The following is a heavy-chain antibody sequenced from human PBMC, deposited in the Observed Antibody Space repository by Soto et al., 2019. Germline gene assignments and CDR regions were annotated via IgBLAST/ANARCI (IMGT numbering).Heavy chain of an antibody. CDR1: GGSISSSNW. CDR3: ASDCSSTSCHDYYYYGMDV. J-gene: IGHJ6*02. Sequence: PSETLSLTXAVSGGSISSSNWWSWVRQPPGKGLEWIGEIYHSGSTNYNPSLKSRVTISVDKSKNQFSLKLSSVTAADTAVYYCASDCSSTSCHDYYYYGMDVWGQGTTVTVSS. CDR2: IYHSGST. D-gene: IGHD2-2*01. V-gene: IGHV4-4*02.